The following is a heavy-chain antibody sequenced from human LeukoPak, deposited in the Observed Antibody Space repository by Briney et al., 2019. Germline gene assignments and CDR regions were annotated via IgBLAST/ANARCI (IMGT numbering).Heavy chain of an antibody. Sequence: PSETLSLTCTVSGGSISSSSYYWGWIRQPPGKGLEWIGSIHYSGSTYYNPSLKSRVTISVDTSKNQFSLKLSSVTAADTAVYYCARGGMATSSRGLKTRIDYWGQGTLVTVSS. CDR3: ARGGMATSSRGLKTRIDY. D-gene: IGHD5-24*01. CDR2: IHYSGST. CDR1: GGSISSSSYY. J-gene: IGHJ4*02. V-gene: IGHV4-39*07.